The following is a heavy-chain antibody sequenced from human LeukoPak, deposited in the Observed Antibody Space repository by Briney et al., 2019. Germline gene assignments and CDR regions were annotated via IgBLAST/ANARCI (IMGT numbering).Heavy chain of an antibody. Sequence: GESLKISCKGSGYSFTSYWIGWVRQMPGKGLEWMGIIYPGDSDTRYSPSFQGQVTISADKSISTAYLQWSSLKASDTAMYYCARVTMVRGVIRNWFDPWGQGTLVTVSS. J-gene: IGHJ5*02. V-gene: IGHV5-51*01. CDR1: GYSFTSYW. CDR2: IYPGDSDT. CDR3: ARVTMVRGVIRNWFDP. D-gene: IGHD3-10*01.